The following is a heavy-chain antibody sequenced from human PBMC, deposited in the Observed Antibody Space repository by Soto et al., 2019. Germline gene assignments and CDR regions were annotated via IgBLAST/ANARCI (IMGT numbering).Heavy chain of an antibody. V-gene: IGHV4-39*07. Sequence: SETLSLTCTVSGGSISSSSYYWGWIRQPPGKGLEWIGSIYYSGGTYYNPSLKSRVTISVDTSKNQFSLKLSSVTAADTAVYYCAKGRGSGSYFDIWGQGTMVTVSS. CDR2: IYYSGGT. CDR1: GGSISSSSYY. J-gene: IGHJ3*02. D-gene: IGHD3-10*01. CDR3: AKGRGSGSYFDI.